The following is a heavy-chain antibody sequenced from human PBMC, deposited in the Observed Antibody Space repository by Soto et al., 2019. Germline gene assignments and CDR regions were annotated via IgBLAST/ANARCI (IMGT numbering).Heavy chain of an antibody. CDR2: ISGSGGST. CDR1: GFTFSSYA. D-gene: IGHD1-26*01. CDR3: AIPPRGWVPYGVAY. J-gene: IGHJ4*02. V-gene: IGHV3-23*01. Sequence: EVQLLESGGGLVQPGGSLRLSCAASGFTFSSYAMSWVRQAPGKALEWVSAISGSGGSTYYADSVKGRFTISRDNSKNTLYLQMNSLRAEDTAVYYCAIPPRGWVPYGVAYWGQGTLVTVSS.